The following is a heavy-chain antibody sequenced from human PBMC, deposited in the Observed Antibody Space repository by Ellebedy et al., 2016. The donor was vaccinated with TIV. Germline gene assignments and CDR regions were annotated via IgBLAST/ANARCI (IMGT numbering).Heavy chain of an antibody. D-gene: IGHD3-10*01. J-gene: IGHJ5*02. CDR1: GGSISSGGYY. Sequence: SETLSLTXTVSGGSISSGGYYWSWIRQHPGKGLEWIGYIYYSGSTYYNPSLKSRVTISVDTSKNQFSLKLSSVTAADTAVYYCARKSRFGPNWFDPWGQGTLVTVSS. CDR3: ARKSRFGPNWFDP. CDR2: IYYSGST. V-gene: IGHV4-31*03.